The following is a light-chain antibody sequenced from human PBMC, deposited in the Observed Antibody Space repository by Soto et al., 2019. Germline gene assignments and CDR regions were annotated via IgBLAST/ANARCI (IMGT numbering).Light chain of an antibody. CDR1: QSIGNS. Sequence: TVLTQSPATLSLSPGERATLSCKASQSIGNSLGWFQQKPSQAPRLLIDDAFNRATGIPARFTGSGSGSDFTLTISSLEPEDFGVYYCRQRYDWPLTFGGGTKVDIK. CDR2: DAF. J-gene: IGKJ4*01. CDR3: RQRYDWPLT. V-gene: IGKV3-11*01.